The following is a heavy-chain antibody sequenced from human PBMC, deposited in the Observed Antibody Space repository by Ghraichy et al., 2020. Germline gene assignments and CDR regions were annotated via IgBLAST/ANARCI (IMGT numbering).Heavy chain of an antibody. V-gene: IGHV4-4*02. CDR1: GGSISSSNW. CDR2: IYHSGST. D-gene: IGHD3-3*01. CDR3: ARARDFWSGYYYFDY. Sequence: ESLNISCAVSGGSISSSNWWSWVRQPPGKGLEWIGEIYHSGSTNYNPSLKSRVTISVDKSKNQFSLKLSSVTAADTAVYYCARARDFWSGYYYFDYWGQGTLVTVSS. J-gene: IGHJ4*02.